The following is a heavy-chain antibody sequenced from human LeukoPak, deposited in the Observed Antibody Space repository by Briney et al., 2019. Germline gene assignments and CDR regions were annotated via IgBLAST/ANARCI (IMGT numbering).Heavy chain of an antibody. CDR1: GFTFSSYD. V-gene: IGHV3-13*01. CDR3: ARSLEGADYWYFDL. J-gene: IGHJ2*01. CDR2: IGTAGDT. Sequence: GGSLRLSCAASGFTFSSYDMHWVRQATGKGLEWVSAIGTAGDTYYPGSVRGRFTISRENAKNSLYLQMNSLRAGDTAGYYCARSLEGADYWYFDLWGRGTLVTVSS. D-gene: IGHD1-26*01.